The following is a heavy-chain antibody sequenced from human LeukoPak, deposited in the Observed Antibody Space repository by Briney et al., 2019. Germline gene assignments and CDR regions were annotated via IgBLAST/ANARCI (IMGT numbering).Heavy chain of an antibody. CDR1: GFTFSSYA. V-gene: IGHV3-23*01. CDR2: ISGSGGST. D-gene: IGHD5-12*01. CDR3: EKGGRIVATIRFDH. Sequence: GGSLRLSCAASGFTFSSYAMSWVRQAPGKGLEWVSAISGSGGSTYYADSVKGRFTISRDNSKDTLYLQMNSLRAEDTAVYYCEKGGRIVATIRFDHWGQGTLVTVSS. J-gene: IGHJ5*02.